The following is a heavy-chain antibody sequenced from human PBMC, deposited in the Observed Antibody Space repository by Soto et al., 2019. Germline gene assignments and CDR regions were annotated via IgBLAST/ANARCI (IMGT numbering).Heavy chain of an antibody. CDR2: ISYSGST. V-gene: IGHV4-59*01. CDR1: GDSISDYY. Sequence: SETLSLTCTVSGDSISDYYWSWIRQPPGKGLEWIGYISYSGSTNYNPSLKSRVTMSVDTSKNQFSLKLSSVTAADTAVYYCARSRYIPLITYWGQGILVTVSS. J-gene: IGHJ4*02. D-gene: IGHD2-2*02. CDR3: ARSRYIPLITY.